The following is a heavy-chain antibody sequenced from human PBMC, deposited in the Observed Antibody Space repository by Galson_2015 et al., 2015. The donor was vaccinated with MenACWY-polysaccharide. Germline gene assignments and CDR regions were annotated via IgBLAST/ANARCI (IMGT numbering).Heavy chain of an antibody. V-gene: IGHV3-7*01. Sequence: SLRLSCAASGFSFSTYWMSWVRQAPGKGLEWVANINQGGTEERYVDSVKGRFTISRDNAQNSVYLQMNGLRAEDTAVYYCARDIPTAVTSSQWFDSWGQGTLVTVSS. D-gene: IGHD4-17*01. J-gene: IGHJ5*01. CDR1: GFSFSTYW. CDR2: INQGGTEE. CDR3: ARDIPTAVTSSQWFDS.